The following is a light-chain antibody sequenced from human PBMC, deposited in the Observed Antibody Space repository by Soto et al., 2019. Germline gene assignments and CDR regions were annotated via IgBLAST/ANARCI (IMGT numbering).Light chain of an antibody. CDR3: QQRSNWLLT. J-gene: IGKJ5*01. V-gene: IGKV3-11*01. Sequence: EIVLTQSPATLSLSPGERATLSCRASQSVSSYLAWYQQKPGQAPRLLIYDASNRATGIPARFSGSGSGTDFTLTISSLEPEDFAVYYCQQRSNWLLTFGQGTRLETK. CDR2: DAS. CDR1: QSVSSY.